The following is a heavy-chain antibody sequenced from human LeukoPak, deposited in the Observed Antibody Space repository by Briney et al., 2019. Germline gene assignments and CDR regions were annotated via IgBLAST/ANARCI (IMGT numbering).Heavy chain of an antibody. CDR2: ISGSGGST. J-gene: IGHJ5*02. CDR3: ARASSSRHSFDP. Sequence: PGGSLRLSCAASGFTFSSYTMSWVRQAPGKGLEWVSAISGSGGSTYYADSVKGRFTISRDNSKNTLYLQMNSLRAEDTAVYYCARASSSRHSFDPWGQGTLVTVSS. V-gene: IGHV3-23*01. CDR1: GFTFSSYT. D-gene: IGHD6-13*01.